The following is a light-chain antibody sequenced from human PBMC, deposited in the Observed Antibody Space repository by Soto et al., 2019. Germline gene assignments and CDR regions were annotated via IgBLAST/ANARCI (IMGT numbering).Light chain of an antibody. Sequence: QSVLTQPPSVSGSPGQSVTISCTGTSSDVGSYNRVSWYQQPPGTAPKLMIYEVSNRPSGVPDRFSGSKSGNTASLTISGLQAEDEADYYCSSYTSSSPPYVFGTGTQLTVL. CDR3: SSYTSSSPPYV. CDR2: EVS. J-gene: IGLJ1*01. CDR1: SSDVGSYNR. V-gene: IGLV2-18*02.